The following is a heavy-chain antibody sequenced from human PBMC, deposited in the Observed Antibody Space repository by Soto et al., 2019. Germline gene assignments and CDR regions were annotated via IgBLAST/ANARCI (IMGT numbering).Heavy chain of an antibody. D-gene: IGHD1-26*01. CDR1: GGTFSSYA. J-gene: IGHJ4*02. CDR3: ARDKLLGGSYSNLLDY. CDR2: IIPIFGTA. Sequence: GASVKVSGTASGGTFSSYAISCVRQAPGQGLEWMGGIIPIFGTANYAQKFQGRVTITADESTSTAYVELSSLRSEDTAVYYCARDKLLGGSYSNLLDYWGQGTLVTVSS. V-gene: IGHV1-69*13.